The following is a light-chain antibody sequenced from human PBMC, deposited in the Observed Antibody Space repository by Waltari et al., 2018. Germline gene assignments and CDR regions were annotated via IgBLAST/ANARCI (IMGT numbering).Light chain of an antibody. CDR3: QQSYTLPYT. CDR1: QTIYNS. J-gene: IGKJ2*01. Sequence: DIQMTQSPSPLSASVGDRVTITCRASQTIYNSLNWYQHKPGNDPKLLIPYTSTLQSGGPTRFSGRGSGKEFTLTISRLQPEDFGTYYCQQSYTLPYTFGQGTKLDI. V-gene: IGKV1-39*01. CDR2: YTS.